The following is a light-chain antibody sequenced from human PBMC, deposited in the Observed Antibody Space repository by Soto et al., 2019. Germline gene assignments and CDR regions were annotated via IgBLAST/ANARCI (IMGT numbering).Light chain of an antibody. CDR2: EVS. CDR3: SSYTRRSTLV. V-gene: IGLV2-14*01. CDR1: SSDVGGYNY. J-gene: IGLJ1*01. Sequence: QSALTQPASVSGSPGQSITISCTGTSSDVGGYNYVSWYQQHPGKAPKLMIYEVSNRPSGVSNRFSGSTSGNTASLTISGLLAEDEADYYCSSYTRRSTLVFGTGTKVTLL.